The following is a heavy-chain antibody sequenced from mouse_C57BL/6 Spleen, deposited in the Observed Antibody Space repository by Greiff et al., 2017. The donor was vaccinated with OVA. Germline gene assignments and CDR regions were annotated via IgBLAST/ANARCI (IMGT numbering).Heavy chain of an antibody. J-gene: IGHJ3*01. D-gene: IGHD2-3*01. CDR1: GYTFTSYW. CDR2: IDPSDSET. CDR3: ARGVYDGYPAWFAY. V-gene: IGHV1-52*01. Sequence: QVQLKQPGAELVRPGSSVKLSCKASGYTFTSYWMHWVKQRPIQGLEWIGNIDPSDSETHYNQKFKDKATLTVDKSSSTAYMQLSSLTSEDSAVYYCARGVYDGYPAWFAYWGQGTLVTVSA.